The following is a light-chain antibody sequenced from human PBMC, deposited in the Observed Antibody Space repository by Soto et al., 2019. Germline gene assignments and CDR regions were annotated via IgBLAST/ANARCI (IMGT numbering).Light chain of an antibody. V-gene: IGKV1-39*01. CDR2: AAS. CDR1: QSISSY. J-gene: IGKJ2*01. Sequence: DIQMTQSPSSLSASVGYRVTITCVASQSISSYLNWYQQKPGKAPKLLIYAASSLQSGVPSRFSGSGSGTDFTLTISSLQPEDFETYYCQQSYSTPYTFGQGTKVDI. CDR3: QQSYSTPYT.